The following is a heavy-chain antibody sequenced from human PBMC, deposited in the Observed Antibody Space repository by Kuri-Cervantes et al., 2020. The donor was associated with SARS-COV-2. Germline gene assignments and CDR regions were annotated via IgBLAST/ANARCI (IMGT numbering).Heavy chain of an antibody. CDR1: GGSISSHY. V-gene: IGHV4-59*11. J-gene: IGHJ3*02. Sequence: LRLSCTVSGGSISSHYWSWIRQPPGKGLEWIGYIYYSGRTYYNPSLKSRVPISVDTSKNQFSLKLSSVTAADTAVYYCARVPSLGYIDAFDIWGQGTMVTVSS. CDR2: IYYSGRT. D-gene: IGHD1-1*01. CDR3: ARVPSLGYIDAFDI.